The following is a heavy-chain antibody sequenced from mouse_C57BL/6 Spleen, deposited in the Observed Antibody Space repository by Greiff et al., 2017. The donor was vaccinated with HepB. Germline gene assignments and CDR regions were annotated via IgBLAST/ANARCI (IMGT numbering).Heavy chain of an antibody. CDR3: ARQCPYEDYGSSYGYFDV. D-gene: IGHD1-1*01. CDR2: ISNGGGST. J-gene: IGHJ1*03. V-gene: IGHV5-12*01. CDR1: GFTFSDYY. Sequence: EVQLQESGGGLVQPGGSLKLSCAASGFTFSDYYMYWVRQTPEKRLEWVAYISNGGGSTYYPDTVKGRFTISRDNAKNTLYLQMSRLKSEDTAMYYCARQCPYEDYGSSYGYFDVWGTGTTVTVSS.